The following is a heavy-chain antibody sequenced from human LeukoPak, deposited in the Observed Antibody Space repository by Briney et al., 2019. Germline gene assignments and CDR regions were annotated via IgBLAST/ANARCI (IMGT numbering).Heavy chain of an antibody. Sequence: PSETLSLTCTVSGGSISSYYWSWIRQPAGKGLEWIGRIYTSGSTNYNPSLKSRVTILLDMSKNQFSLKLYSVTAADTAVYYCATRKLGNDYWGQGTLVTVSS. J-gene: IGHJ4*02. CDR1: GGSISSYY. CDR2: IYTSGST. CDR3: ATRKLGNDY. D-gene: IGHD7-27*01. V-gene: IGHV4-4*07.